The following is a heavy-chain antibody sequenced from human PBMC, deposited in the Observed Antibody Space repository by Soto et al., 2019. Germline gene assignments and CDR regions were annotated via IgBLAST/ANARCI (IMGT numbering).Heavy chain of an antibody. V-gene: IGHV3-48*03. J-gene: IGHJ4*02. Sequence: GGSLRLSCAASGLSFSTYEMNWVRQAPGKGLEWVSYIRGGVSHILHADSVKGRFTISRDNAKNSLYLQMNSLRAEDTTVYYCADTINMIDAGPGGYWGQGTLVTVSS. D-gene: IGHD3-22*01. CDR3: ADTINMIDAGPGGY. CDR2: IRGGVSHI. CDR1: GLSFSTYE.